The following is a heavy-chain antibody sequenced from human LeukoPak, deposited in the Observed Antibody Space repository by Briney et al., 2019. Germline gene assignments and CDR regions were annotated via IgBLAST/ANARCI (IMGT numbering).Heavy chain of an antibody. D-gene: IGHD5-18*01. V-gene: IGHV4-34*01. CDR3: ARRKWIQLWFGTWYFDY. J-gene: IGHJ4*02. CDR2: INHSGST. CDR1: GCSVSSYY. Sequence: SETLSLTCTVSGCSVSSYYWSWIRQPPGKGLEWIGEINHSGSTNYNPSLKSRVTISVDTSKNQFSLKLSSVTAADTAVYYCARRKWIQLWFGTWYFDYWGQGTLVTVSS.